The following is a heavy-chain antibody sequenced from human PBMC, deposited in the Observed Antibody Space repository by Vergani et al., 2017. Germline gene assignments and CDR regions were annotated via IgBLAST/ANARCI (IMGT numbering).Heavy chain of an antibody. J-gene: IGHJ4*02. CDR2: ISYDGSNK. V-gene: IGHV3-30*19. D-gene: IGHD6-19*01. Sequence: QVQLVESGGGVVQPGRSLRLSCAASGFTFSSYGMHWVRQAPGKGLEWVAVISYDGSNKYYADSVKGRFTISRDNSKNTLYLQMNSLRAEDTAVYYCARDGSVAGTGIDYWGQGTLVTVSS. CDR3: ARDGSVAGTGIDY. CDR1: GFTFSSYG.